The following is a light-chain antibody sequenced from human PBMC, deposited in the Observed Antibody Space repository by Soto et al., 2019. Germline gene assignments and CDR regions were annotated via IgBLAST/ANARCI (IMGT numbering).Light chain of an antibody. J-gene: IGKJ5*01. CDR2: DAS. V-gene: IGKV1-13*02. Sequence: AIHLTQSPSSLSASVGYRVTITCRASQGISSALAWCQQKPGKPPKLLLYDASSLESGVPSRFSGSGSGTDFTLTISSLQPEDYATYYCQQFNSYPITFGQGTRLEIK. CDR1: QGISSA. CDR3: QQFNSYPIT.